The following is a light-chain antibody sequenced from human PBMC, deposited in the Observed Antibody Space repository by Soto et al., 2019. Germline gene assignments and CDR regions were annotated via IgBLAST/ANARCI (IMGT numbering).Light chain of an antibody. Sequence: EIVLTQSPGTLSLSPGERATLSCRASQSVSSSYLAWYQQKPGQAPRLLIYGASSRATGIPDRFSGSGSGTDFTLTIRRMETEDFAVYSCQQYGSSPETFGQGTKVDIK. CDR1: QSVSSSY. J-gene: IGKJ1*01. CDR3: QQYGSSPET. V-gene: IGKV3-20*01. CDR2: GAS.